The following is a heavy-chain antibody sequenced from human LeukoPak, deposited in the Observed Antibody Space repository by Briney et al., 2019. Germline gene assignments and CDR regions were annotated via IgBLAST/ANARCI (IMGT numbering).Heavy chain of an antibody. CDR3: ARFVMVTAGDY. V-gene: IGHV3-74*01. CDR2: IIGDGSVT. CDR1: GFTFNGSW. J-gene: IGHJ4*02. Sequence: GGSLRLSCAASGFTFNGSWMHWVRQTPGKGLVWVSRIIGDGSVTSYADSVKGRFTISRDNAKNTVYLQMNSLRDEDTAVYYCARFVMVTAGDYWGQGTLVTVSS. D-gene: IGHD2-21*02.